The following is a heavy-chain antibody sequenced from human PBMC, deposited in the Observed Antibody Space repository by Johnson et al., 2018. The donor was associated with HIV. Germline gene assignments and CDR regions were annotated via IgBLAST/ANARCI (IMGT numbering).Heavy chain of an antibody. CDR2: ISWNSGII. CDR3: ATEARGVHGTLRFLEWSDGFDI. Sequence: EVRLVESGGGLEQPGRSLRLSCAASEFTFDDYAMLWVRQVPGKGLEWVSGISWNSGIIDFADSVKGRFTISRDNAKNSLYLQRNSLRVEDTAVYYCATEARGVHGTLRFLEWSDGFDIWGQGTMVTVSS. CDR1: EFTFDDYA. V-gene: IGHV3-9*01. D-gene: IGHD3-3*01. J-gene: IGHJ3*02.